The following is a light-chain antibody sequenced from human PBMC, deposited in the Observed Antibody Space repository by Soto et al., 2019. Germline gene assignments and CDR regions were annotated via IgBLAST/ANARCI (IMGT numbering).Light chain of an antibody. CDR1: SSNIGSNT. V-gene: IGLV1-44*01. Sequence: QSVLTQPPSASGTPGQRVTVSCSGSSSNIGSNTVSWYQQLPGTAPKLLIYSNNRRPSGVPERFSGSNSGTSASLAISGLQSEDEADYYCAAWDDGLNGFYVFGTGTKLTVL. J-gene: IGLJ1*01. CDR2: SNN. CDR3: AAWDDGLNGFYV.